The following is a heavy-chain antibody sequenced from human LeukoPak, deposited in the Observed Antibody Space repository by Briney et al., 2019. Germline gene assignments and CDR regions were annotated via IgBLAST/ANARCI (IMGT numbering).Heavy chain of an antibody. CDR3: ARGRYYYGSGSYYNEDYFDY. CDR2: IYYSGST. Sequence: PSGTLSLTCAVSGGSISSTNWWSWIRQPPGKGLEWIGYIYYSGSTNYNPSLKSRVTISVDTSKNQFSLKLSSVTAADTAVYYCARGRYYYGSGSYYNEDYFDYWGQGTLVTVSS. CDR1: GGSISSTNW. D-gene: IGHD3-10*01. V-gene: IGHV4-61*01. J-gene: IGHJ4*02.